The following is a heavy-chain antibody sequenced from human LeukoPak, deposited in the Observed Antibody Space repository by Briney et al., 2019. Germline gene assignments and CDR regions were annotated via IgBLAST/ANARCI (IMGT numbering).Heavy chain of an antibody. CDR3: AREPVVLGHYYYGMDV. D-gene: IGHD2-2*01. Sequence: PSETLSLTCTVSGGSISSYYWSWIRQPPGKGLEWIGYIYYSGSTNYNPSLKSRVTISVDTSKNQFSLKLSSVTAADTAVYYCAREPVVLGHYYYGMDVWGQGTTVTVSS. CDR2: IYYSGST. V-gene: IGHV4-59*01. CDR1: GGSISSYY. J-gene: IGHJ6*02.